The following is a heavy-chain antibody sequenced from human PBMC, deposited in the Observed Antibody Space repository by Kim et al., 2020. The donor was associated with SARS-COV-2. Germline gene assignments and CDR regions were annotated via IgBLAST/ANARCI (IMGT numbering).Heavy chain of an antibody. Sequence: GGSLRLSCAASGFTFSSYGMHWVRQAPGKGLEWVAVISYDGSNKYYADSVKGRFTISRDNSKNTLYLQMNSLRAEDTAVYYCARSMVRGVTSYYYGMDVWGQGTTVTVSS. V-gene: IGHV3-30*03. D-gene: IGHD3-10*01. CDR2: ISYDGSNK. J-gene: IGHJ6*02. CDR3: ARSMVRGVTSYYYGMDV. CDR1: GFTFSSYG.